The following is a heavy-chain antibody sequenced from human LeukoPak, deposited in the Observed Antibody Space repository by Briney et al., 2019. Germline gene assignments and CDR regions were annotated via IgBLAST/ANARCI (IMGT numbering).Heavy chain of an antibody. Sequence: GGSLRLSCAASGFTFSNHDMNWVRQAPGMGLEWVSSISTTSSYIYYGDSVKGRITISSDNAGNSLSLQMDSLRAEETAVYYCVRDRNCSRTGCYVGVFDLWGQGTMVTVSS. D-gene: IGHD2-2*01. CDR2: ISTTSSYI. CDR3: VRDRNCSRTGCYVGVFDL. CDR1: GFTFSNHD. J-gene: IGHJ3*01. V-gene: IGHV3-21*01.